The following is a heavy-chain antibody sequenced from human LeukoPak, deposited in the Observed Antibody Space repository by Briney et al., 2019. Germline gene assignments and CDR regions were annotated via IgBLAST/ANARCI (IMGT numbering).Heavy chain of an antibody. J-gene: IGHJ3*02. CDR1: GDTFSSSA. V-gene: IGHV1-69*04. CDR2: IIPILGIA. D-gene: IGHD3-16*02. Sequence: SLKVSCKASGDTFSSSAISSVRQTPGQGLEWMGRIIPILGIANYAQKFQGRVTITADKSTSTAYMELSSLRSEDTAVYYCAREVYDYVCGSYRPEAFDIWGQGTMVTVSS. CDR3: AREVYDYVCGSYRPEAFDI.